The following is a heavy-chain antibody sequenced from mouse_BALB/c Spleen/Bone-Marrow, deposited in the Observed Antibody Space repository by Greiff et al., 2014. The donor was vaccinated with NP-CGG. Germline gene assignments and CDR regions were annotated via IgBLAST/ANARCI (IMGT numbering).Heavy chain of an antibody. D-gene: IGHD1-2*01. CDR3: ARDYGYPFAY. Sequence: LKESGPELVKPGASVKMSCKASGYTFTSYVMHWVKQKPGQGLEWIGYINPYNDGTKYNEKFKGKATLTSVKSSSTAYMELSSLTSEDPAVYYCARDYGYPFAYWGQGTLVTVSA. CDR1: GYTFTSYV. J-gene: IGHJ3*01. V-gene: IGHV1-14*01. CDR2: INPYNDGT.